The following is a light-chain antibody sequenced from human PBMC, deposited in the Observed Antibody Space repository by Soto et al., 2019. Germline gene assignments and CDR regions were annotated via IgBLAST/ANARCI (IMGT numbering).Light chain of an antibody. V-gene: IGKV3-15*01. CDR2: RAS. J-gene: IGKJ1*01. CDR1: HYVYSN. Sequence: EIVMTQSPATLSVSPGERATLSCTASHYVYSNVAWFQQIPGQAPRLLIYRASTMATGTPARFSGSGSGTEFTLTITSLQSEDFAIYYCQQYHNLWTFGQGTEVEIK. CDR3: QQYHNLWT.